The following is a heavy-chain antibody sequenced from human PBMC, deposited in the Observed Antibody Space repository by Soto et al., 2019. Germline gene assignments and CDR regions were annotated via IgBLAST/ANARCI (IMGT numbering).Heavy chain of an antibody. Sequence: EVQLVESGGDLVKPGGSLRLSCTASGFTFYNTWMSWVRQAPGKGLEWVGRVKSKTDGGATDYTAPVKGRFTISSDDSQNTLYLQMNSLQTDDTAVYYCTTDRRSGYDPQFDFWGQGTLVTVSS. V-gene: IGHV3-15*01. CDR2: VKSKTDGGAT. CDR1: GFTFYNTW. D-gene: IGHD5-12*01. CDR3: TTDRRSGYDPQFDF. J-gene: IGHJ4*02.